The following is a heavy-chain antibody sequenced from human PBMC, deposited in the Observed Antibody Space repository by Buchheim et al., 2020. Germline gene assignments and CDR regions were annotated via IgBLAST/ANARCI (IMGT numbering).Heavy chain of an antibody. CDR1: GYTFTGYY. J-gene: IGHJ6*02. D-gene: IGHD3-22*01. CDR3: ARGTHYYYDSSGYTPNYYYYGMDV. V-gene: IGHV1-2*02. Sequence: QVQLVQSGAEVKKPGASVKVSCKASGYTFTGYYMHWVRQAPGQGLEWMGWINPNSGGTNYAQKFQGRVTMTRDTSISPAYLELSRLRSDDTAVYYCARGTHYYYDSSGYTPNYYYYGMDVWGQGTT. CDR2: INPNSGGT.